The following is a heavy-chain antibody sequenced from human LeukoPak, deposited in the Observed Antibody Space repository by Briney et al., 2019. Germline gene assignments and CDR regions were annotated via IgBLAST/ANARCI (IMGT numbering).Heavy chain of an antibody. Sequence: PGGSLRLSCAASGFTLSSYGMHWVRQAPGKGLEWVAVIWYDGSNKYYADSVKGRFTISRDNSKNTLYLQMNSLRAEDTAVYYCARDGYYYDSSGYYYARGGYFDYWGQGTLVTVSS. V-gene: IGHV3-33*01. J-gene: IGHJ4*02. CDR3: ARDGYYYDSSGYYYARGGYFDY. D-gene: IGHD3-22*01. CDR2: IWYDGSNK. CDR1: GFTLSSYG.